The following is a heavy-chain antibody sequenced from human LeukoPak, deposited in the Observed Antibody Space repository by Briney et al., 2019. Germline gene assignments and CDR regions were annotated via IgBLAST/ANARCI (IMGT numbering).Heavy chain of an antibody. Sequence: GGSLRLSCAASGFTVTNYWMSWVRQAPGKGLELVANIKQDRSEKYYVDSVKGRFTISRDNAKNSLYLQMNSLRAEDTAVYYCARLREIPVFGVVTKSTSYFDYWGQGTLVTVSS. D-gene: IGHD3-3*01. CDR3: ARLREIPVFGVVTKSTSYFDY. CDR1: GFTVTNYW. J-gene: IGHJ4*02. V-gene: IGHV3-7*01. CDR2: IKQDRSEK.